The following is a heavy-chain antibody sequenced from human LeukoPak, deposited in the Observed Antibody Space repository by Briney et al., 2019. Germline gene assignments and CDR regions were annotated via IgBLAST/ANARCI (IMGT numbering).Heavy chain of an antibody. Sequence: ASVKVSCKASGYTFTIYDINWVRQGTGQGVEWVGWMKSIIGNPGYAQKFQVKVPMTRNTSTSTAYMEMSSLGCEDPSVYYCARDLAGSGWYHVFDIWAQGTSVTVSS. CDR1: GYTFTIYD. CDR3: ARDLAGSGWYHVFDI. D-gene: IGHD6-19*01. CDR2: MKSIIGNP. J-gene: IGHJ3*02. V-gene: IGHV1-8*01.